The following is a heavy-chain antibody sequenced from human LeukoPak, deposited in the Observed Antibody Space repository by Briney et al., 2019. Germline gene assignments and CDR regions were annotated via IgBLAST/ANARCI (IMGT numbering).Heavy chain of an antibody. J-gene: IGHJ4*02. Sequence: GGSLRLSCAASGFTFSSYGMHWVRQAPGKGLEWVAVISYDGSNKYYADSVKGRFTISRDNSKNTLYLQMNSLRAEDTAVYYCAKGMEREDIVVVPAPGDYWGQGTLVTVSS. V-gene: IGHV3-30*19. CDR3: AKGMEREDIVVVPAPGDY. D-gene: IGHD2-2*01. CDR2: ISYDGSNK. CDR1: GFTFSSYG.